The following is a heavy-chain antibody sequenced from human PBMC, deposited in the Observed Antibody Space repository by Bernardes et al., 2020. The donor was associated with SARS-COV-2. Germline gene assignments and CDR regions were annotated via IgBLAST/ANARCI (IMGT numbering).Heavy chain of an antibody. D-gene: IGHD1-26*01. V-gene: IGHV3-74*01. CDR3: GRGAIRGVGAPQY. CDR2: MTPDGSTT. CDR1: GFTFSNEW. J-gene: IGHJ4*02. Sequence: GGSLRLSCAASGFTFSNEWMHWVRQAPGTGLVWVARMTPDGSTTNYADSVKCRFTISRDNSKNTRLLQRDSMTAEDTAVYYCGRGAIRGVGAPQYWGQGTLVTGTS.